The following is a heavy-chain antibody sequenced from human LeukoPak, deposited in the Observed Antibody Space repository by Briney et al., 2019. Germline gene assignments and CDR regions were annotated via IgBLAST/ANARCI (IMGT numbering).Heavy chain of an antibody. V-gene: IGHV3-33*01. J-gene: IGHJ3*02. CDR2: IWYDGSNK. Sequence: PGGSLRLSCAASGFTFSSYGMHWVRQAPGKGLEWVAVIWYDGSNKYYADSVKGRFTISRDNSKNTLYLQMNSLRAEDTAVYYCARAGGSIAVAGHDAFDIGGQGTMVTVSS. CDR3: ARAGGSIAVAGHDAFDI. CDR1: GFTFSSYG. D-gene: IGHD6-19*01.